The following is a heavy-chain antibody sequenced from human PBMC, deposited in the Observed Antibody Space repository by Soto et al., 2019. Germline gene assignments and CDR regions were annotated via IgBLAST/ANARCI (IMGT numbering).Heavy chain of an antibody. CDR2: INAGNGNT. J-gene: IGHJ6*02. CDR1: GYTFTSYA. D-gene: IGHD5-12*01. Sequence: DSVKVSCKASGYTFTSYAMHWVRQAPGQRLEWMGWINAGNGNTKYSQKFQGRVTITRDTSASTAYMELSSLRSEDTAVYYCARVWIRFGYYYGMDVWCQGTKVPVYS. CDR3: ARVWIRFGYYYGMDV. V-gene: IGHV1-3*01.